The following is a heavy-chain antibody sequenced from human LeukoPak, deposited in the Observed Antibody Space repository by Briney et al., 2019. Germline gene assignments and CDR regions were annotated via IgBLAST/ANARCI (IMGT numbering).Heavy chain of an antibody. CDR1: GFAVGSNY. J-gene: IGHJ4*02. CDR3: AKDLGYCSGGSCYDNFDY. CDR2: IYSGGAI. D-gene: IGHD2-15*01. Sequence: GGSLRLSCVASGFAVGSNYMSWVRQAPGKGLEWVSLIYSGGAIRYADSVKGRFTISRDNSKNTLYLQMNSLRAEDTAVYYCAKDLGYCSGGSCYDNFDYWGQGTLVTVSS. V-gene: IGHV3-53*01.